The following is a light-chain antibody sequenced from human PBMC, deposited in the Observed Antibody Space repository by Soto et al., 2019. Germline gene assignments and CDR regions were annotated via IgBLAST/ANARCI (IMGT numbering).Light chain of an antibody. Sequence: EIVLSQSPGIMSLSPGERATLSCRASQSVPNTYFAWYQQKPGQPPRLLISGASHRATGIPDRFSGSGSGTYFTRTISRLEPEDFAVYFCQQFGNSPWTFGQGTRVEI. J-gene: IGKJ1*01. CDR1: QSVPNTY. V-gene: IGKV3-20*01. CDR3: QQFGNSPWT. CDR2: GAS.